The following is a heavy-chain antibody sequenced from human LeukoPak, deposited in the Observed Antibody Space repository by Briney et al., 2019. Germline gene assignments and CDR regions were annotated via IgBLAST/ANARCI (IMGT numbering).Heavy chain of an antibody. CDR2: ISWNSGSI. V-gene: IGHV3-9*01. Sequence: GGSLRLSCAASGFTFDDYAMHWVRQAPGKGLEWVSGISWNSGSIGYADSVKGRFTISRDNAKNSLYLQMNSLRAEDTALYYCAKVLSSSWLSPYFDYWGQGTLVTVSS. CDR1: GFTFDDYA. CDR3: AKVLSSSWLSPYFDY. J-gene: IGHJ4*02. D-gene: IGHD6-13*01.